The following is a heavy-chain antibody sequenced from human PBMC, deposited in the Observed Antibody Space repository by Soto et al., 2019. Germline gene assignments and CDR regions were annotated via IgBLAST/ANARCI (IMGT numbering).Heavy chain of an antibody. CDR2: IYPDDSET. Sequence: GEPLKISCQASGYTFSSNWIGWARQMPGKGLEWMGIIYPDDSETRYSPSFQGQVTISADRSFNTAYLQWASLQASDTAIYYCARLLDSWGETQYFDSSGQGTMVTVSS. CDR3: ARLLDSWGETQYFDS. J-gene: IGHJ4*02. V-gene: IGHV5-51*01. CDR1: GYTFSSNW. D-gene: IGHD3-16*01.